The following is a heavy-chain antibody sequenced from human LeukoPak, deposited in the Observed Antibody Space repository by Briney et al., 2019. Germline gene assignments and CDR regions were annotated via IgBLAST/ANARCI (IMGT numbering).Heavy chain of an antibody. V-gene: IGHV4-34*01. CDR1: GGSFSGYY. D-gene: IGHD3-22*01. CDR2: INHSGSN. CDR3: ARPFTASSSGYYDY. Sequence: SETLSLTCAVYGGSFSGYYWSWIRQPPGKGLEWIGEINHSGSNNYNPSLKSRVTISVDTSKNQFSLKLSSVTAADTAVYYCARPFTASSSGYYDYWGQGTLVTVSS. J-gene: IGHJ4*02.